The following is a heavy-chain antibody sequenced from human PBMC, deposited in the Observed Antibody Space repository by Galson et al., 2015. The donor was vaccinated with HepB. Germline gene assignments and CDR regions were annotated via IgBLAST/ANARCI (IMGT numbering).Heavy chain of an antibody. CDR3: AKDDDSHGDSFQNK. J-gene: IGHJ4*02. CDR2: ISSDGSNK. CDR1: GFTFNIYA. D-gene: IGHD3-22*01. V-gene: IGHV3-30*18. Sequence: SLRLSCAASGFTFNIYAFHWVRQAPGKGLEWLTFISSDGSNKAYRDSAKGRFTISRDNSKNMVFLQMNGLRDDDTAVYYCAKDDDSHGDSFQNKWGLGILVTVSS.